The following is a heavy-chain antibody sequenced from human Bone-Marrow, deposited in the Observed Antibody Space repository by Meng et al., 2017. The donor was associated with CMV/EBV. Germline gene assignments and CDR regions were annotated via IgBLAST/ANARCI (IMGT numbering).Heavy chain of an antibody. V-gene: IGHV3-21*01. CDR1: GFTFSSYS. CDR3: ARDIPTVVTTFDF. J-gene: IGHJ4*02. D-gene: IGHD4-23*01. Sequence: GGSLRLSCAASGFTFSSYSMNWVRQAPGKGLEWVSSISSSSSYIYYADSVKGRFTISRDNAKNSLFLQMNSLRAEDTAVYYCARDIPTVVTTFDFWGQRTLVAAS. CDR2: ISSSSSYI.